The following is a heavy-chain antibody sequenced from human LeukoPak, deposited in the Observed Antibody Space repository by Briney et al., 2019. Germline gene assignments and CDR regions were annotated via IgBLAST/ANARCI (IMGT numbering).Heavy chain of an antibody. CDR3: ARETRSGYYSNFDY. D-gene: IGHD3-3*01. J-gene: IGHJ4*02. Sequence: GGSLRLXCAASGFTFSSYWMSWGRQAPGKGLEWVANIKQDGSEKYYVDSVKGRFTISRDNAKNSLYLQMNSLRAEDAAVYYCARETRSGYYSNFDYWGQGTLVTVSS. V-gene: IGHV3-7*01. CDR1: GFTFSSYW. CDR2: IKQDGSEK.